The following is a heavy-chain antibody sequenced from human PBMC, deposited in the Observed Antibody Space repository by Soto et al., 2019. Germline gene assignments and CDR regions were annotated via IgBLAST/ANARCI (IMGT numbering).Heavy chain of an antibody. CDR2: IYWDDDK. CDR1: GFSLNTGGVG. CDR3: AHARNDLVAFDI. V-gene: IGHV2-5*02. D-gene: IGHD6-6*01. Sequence: QITLKESGPTLVKPTQTLTLTCTFSGFSLNTGGVGVGWIRQSPGKALEWLGLIYWDDDKRYSPSLKTRLTITKDTSKNQVVLTMTNMEPVDTATYYCAHARNDLVAFDIWGQGTLVTVS. J-gene: IGHJ3*02.